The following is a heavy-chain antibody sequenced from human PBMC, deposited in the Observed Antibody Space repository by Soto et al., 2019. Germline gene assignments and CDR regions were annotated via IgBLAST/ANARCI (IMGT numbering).Heavy chain of an antibody. CDR2: ITSNGGNT. D-gene: IGHD2-21*01. J-gene: IGHJ6*02. CDR3: ARRIPFGYGMDV. V-gene: IGHV3-64*01. CDR1: GFTFSSYA. Sequence: EVQLVESGGGLVQPGGSLRLSCAASGFTFSSYAMHWVRQAPGKGLEYVSVITSNGGNTDYASSVKGRFTISRDNSKNTLYLQMGSLRAEDMAVYYCARRIPFGYGMDVWGQETTVTVSS.